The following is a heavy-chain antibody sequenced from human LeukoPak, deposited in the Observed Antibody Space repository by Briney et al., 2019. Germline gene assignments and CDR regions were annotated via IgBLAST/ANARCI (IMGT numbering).Heavy chain of an antibody. D-gene: IGHD4-23*01. CDR1: GFTFSDYY. CDR3: ARENPVVPIYYYGMDV. Sequence: PGGSLRLSCAASGFTFSDYYMSGIRQAPGKGLEWVSYISSSGSTIYYADSVKGRFTISRDNAKNSLYLQMDSLRAEDTAVYYCARENPVVPIYYYGMDVWGQGTTVTVSS. J-gene: IGHJ6*02. V-gene: IGHV3-11*01. CDR2: ISSSGSTI.